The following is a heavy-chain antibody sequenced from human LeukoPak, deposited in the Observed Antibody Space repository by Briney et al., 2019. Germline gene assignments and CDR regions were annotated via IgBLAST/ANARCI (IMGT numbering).Heavy chain of an antibody. CDR1: GYSFTSYW. V-gene: IGHV5-51*01. CDR3: PRHAHYYYYMDV. J-gene: IGHJ6*03. Sequence: GESLKISCKGSGYSFTSYWIGWVRQMPGKGLEWMGIIYPGNSDTRYSPSFQGQVTISADKSISTAYLQWSTLKASDTAISYCPRHAHYYYYMDVWGKGTTVTVSS. CDR2: IYPGNSDT.